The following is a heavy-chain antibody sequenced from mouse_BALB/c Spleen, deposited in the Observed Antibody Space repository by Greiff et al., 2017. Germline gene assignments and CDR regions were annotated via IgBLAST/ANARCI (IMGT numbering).Heavy chain of an antibody. CDR1: GYAFTNYL. CDR2: INPGSGGT. D-gene: IGHD1-1*01. J-gene: IGHJ4*01. CDR3: ARNYGSSHYYAMDY. Sequence: VKVVESGAELVRPGTSVKVSCKASGYAFTNYLIEWVKQRPGQGLEWIGVINPGSGGTNYNEKFKGKATLTADKSSSTAYMQLSSLTSDDSAVYFCARNYGSSHYYAMDYWGQGTSVTVSS. V-gene: IGHV1-54*01.